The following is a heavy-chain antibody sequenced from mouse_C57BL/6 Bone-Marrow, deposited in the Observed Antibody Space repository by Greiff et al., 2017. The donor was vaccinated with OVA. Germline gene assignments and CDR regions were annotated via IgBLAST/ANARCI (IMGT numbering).Heavy chain of an antibody. J-gene: IGHJ4*01. D-gene: IGHD2-4*01. V-gene: IGHV2-6*01. CDR3: ASWVYYDKGYAMDY. Sequence: VKLVESGPGLVAPSQSLSITCTVSGFSLTSYGVDWVRQSPGKGLEWLGVIWGVGSTNYNSALKSRLSISKDNSKSLVFLKMNSLQTDDTAMYYCASWVYYDKGYAMDYWGQGTSVTVSS. CDR2: IWGVGST. CDR1: GFSLTSYG.